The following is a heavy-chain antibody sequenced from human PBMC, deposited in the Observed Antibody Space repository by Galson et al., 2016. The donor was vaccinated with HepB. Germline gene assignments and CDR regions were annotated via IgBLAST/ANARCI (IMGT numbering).Heavy chain of an antibody. V-gene: IGHV1-3*01. Sequence: SVKVSCKASGDTFSRHAMHWVRQAPGQRLEWMAWINAGNGKTKSSERFQGRVTITRDTSASTAYMELISLRSEDTAVYYCARAMRYYDSSGYPSVGMDVWGQGTTVTVSS. J-gene: IGHJ6*02. CDR3: ARAMRYYDSSGYPSVGMDV. CDR1: GDTFSRHA. CDR2: INAGNGKT. D-gene: IGHD3-22*01.